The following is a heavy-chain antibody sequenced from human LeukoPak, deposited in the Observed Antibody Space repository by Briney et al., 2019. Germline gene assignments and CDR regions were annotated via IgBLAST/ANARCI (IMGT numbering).Heavy chain of an antibody. CDR1: GFTFSSYS. D-gene: IGHD6-13*01. CDR3: ARVGYWAAAAIDY. Sequence: GGSLRLSCAASGFTFSSYSMNWVRPAPGKGLEWVSYISSSSSTIYYADSVKGRFTISRDNAKNSLYLQMNSLRAEDTAVYYCARVGYWAAAAIDYWGQGTLVTVSS. CDR2: ISSSSSTI. V-gene: IGHV3-48*01. J-gene: IGHJ4*02.